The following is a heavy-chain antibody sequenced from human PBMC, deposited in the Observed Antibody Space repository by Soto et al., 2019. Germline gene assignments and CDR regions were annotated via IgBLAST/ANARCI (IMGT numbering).Heavy chain of an antibody. CDR3: ARGLGGSGSYSDY. CDR1: GYSFTSYA. J-gene: IGHJ4*02. D-gene: IGHD3-10*01. Sequence: QVQLVQSGAEVKKPGASVKVSCKASGYSFTSYAMHWVRQAPGQRLEWMGWINAGNGNTKYSQKFQGRVTITRDTSASTAYMELSSLRSEDTAVYYCARGLGGSGSYSDYWGQGTLVTVSS. CDR2: INAGNGNT. V-gene: IGHV1-3*01.